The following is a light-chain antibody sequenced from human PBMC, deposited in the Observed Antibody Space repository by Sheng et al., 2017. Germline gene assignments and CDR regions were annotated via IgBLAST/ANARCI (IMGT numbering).Light chain of an antibody. CDR3: QQYYSPPLT. V-gene: IGKV4-1*01. Sequence: DIVMTQSPDSLAVSLGERATINCKSSQSVLHSSNNRNYLAWYQKKSGQPPKLLIYWASTRESGVPDRFSGSGSGTDFTLTISSLQAEDVAVYYCQQYYSPPLTFGGGTKVEIK. CDR2: WAS. J-gene: IGKJ4*01. CDR1: QSVLHSSNNRNY.